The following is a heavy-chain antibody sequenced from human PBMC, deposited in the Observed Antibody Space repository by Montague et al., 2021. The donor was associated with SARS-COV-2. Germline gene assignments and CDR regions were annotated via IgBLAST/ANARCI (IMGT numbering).Heavy chain of an antibody. V-gene: IGHV4-39*07. D-gene: IGHD5-12*01. J-gene: IGHJ4*02. CDR1: GGSISSSSYY. CDR3: ARGGYSGYWDY. CDR2: IYYSGST. Sequence: SETLSLTCTVSGGSISSSSYYWGWIRQPQGKGLEWIGSIYYSGSTYYNPSLKSRVTISVDTSKNQFSLKLSSVTAADTAVYYCARGGYSGYWDYWGQGTLVTVSS.